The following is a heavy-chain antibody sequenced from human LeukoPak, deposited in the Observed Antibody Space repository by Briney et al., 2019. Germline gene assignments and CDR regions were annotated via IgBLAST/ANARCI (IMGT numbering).Heavy chain of an antibody. J-gene: IGHJ4*02. CDR3: ARGGQLLVRRYFDH. CDR1: GYTFTSHD. CDR2: MNPNSGNT. D-gene: IGHD2-2*01. Sequence: ASVKVSCKASGYTFTSHDISWVRQATGQAPEWVGWMNPNSGNTGYAQKFRGRVTMTSDNSESTVYMELTGLRSEDTAVYYCARGGQLLVRRYFDHWGQGTLVTVSS. V-gene: IGHV1-8*01.